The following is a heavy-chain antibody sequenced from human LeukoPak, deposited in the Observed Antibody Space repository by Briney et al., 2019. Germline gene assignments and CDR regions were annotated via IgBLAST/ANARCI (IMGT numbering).Heavy chain of an antibody. CDR3: ATSSYYDSSGYYYVYYFDY. Sequence: ASVKVSCKASGYTFTGYYMHWVRQAPGQGLEWTGWINPNSGGTNYAQKFQGRVTMTRDTSISTAYMELSRLRSDDTAVYYCATSSYYDSSGYYYVYYFDYWGQGTLVTVSS. D-gene: IGHD3-22*01. CDR1: GYTFTGYY. V-gene: IGHV1-2*02. CDR2: INPNSGGT. J-gene: IGHJ4*02.